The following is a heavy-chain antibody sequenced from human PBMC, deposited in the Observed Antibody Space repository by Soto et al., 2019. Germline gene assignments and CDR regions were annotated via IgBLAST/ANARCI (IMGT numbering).Heavy chain of an antibody. CDR1: GGSISSGDYY. V-gene: IGHV4-30-4*01. CDR3: ARVVRSYYYGMDV. D-gene: IGHD2-8*01. CDR2: IYYSGST. J-gene: IGHJ6*02. Sequence: SETLSLTCTVSGGSISSGDYYWSWIRQPPGKGLEWIGYIYYSGSTYYNPSLKSRVTISVDTSKNQFSLKLSSVTAADTAVYYCARVVRSYYYGMDVWGQGTTVTVSS.